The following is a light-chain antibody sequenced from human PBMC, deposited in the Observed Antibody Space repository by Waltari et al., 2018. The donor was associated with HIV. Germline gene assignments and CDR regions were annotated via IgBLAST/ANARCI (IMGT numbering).Light chain of an antibody. CDR2: EVS. CDR1: SSDVGGYNS. Sequence: QSALTQPASVSGSPGQSITISCTGTSSDVGGYNSVSWYQQHPGKAPKLMIYEVSNRPSGVSKRVSGSKSGNTASLTISGLQAEDEADYYCSSYTSSSTLVFGGGTKLTVL. J-gene: IGLJ2*01. CDR3: SSYTSSSTLV. V-gene: IGLV2-14*01.